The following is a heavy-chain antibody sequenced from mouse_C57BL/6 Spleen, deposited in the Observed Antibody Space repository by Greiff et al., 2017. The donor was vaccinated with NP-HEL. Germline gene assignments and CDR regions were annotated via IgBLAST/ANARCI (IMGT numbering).Heavy chain of an antibody. V-gene: IGHV1-15*01. CDR1: GYTFTDYE. Sequence: VQLQQSGAELVRPGASVTLSCKASGYTFTDYEMHWVKQTPVHGLEWIGAIDPETGGTAYNQKFKGKAILTADKSSSTAYMELRSLTSEDSAVYYCRMITTRYFDVWGTGTTVTVSS. CDR2: IDPETGGT. J-gene: IGHJ1*03. CDR3: RMITTRYFDV. D-gene: IGHD2-4*01.